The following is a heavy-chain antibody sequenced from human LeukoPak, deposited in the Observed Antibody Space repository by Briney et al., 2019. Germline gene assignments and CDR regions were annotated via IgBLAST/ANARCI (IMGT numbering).Heavy chain of an antibody. CDR2: IYWDDDT. V-gene: IGHV2-5*02. Sequence: ESGPTLVKPTQTLTLTCTFSGFSLSTSGVGVGWIRQPPGKALEWLALIYWDDDTRYSPSLESRLSITKDTSKNQVVLTMTNMDPVDTATYYCAHRLSSSWYNVYFDLWGRGTLVTVSS. CDR3: AHRLSSSWYNVYFDL. D-gene: IGHD6-13*01. CDR1: GFSLSTSGVG. J-gene: IGHJ2*01.